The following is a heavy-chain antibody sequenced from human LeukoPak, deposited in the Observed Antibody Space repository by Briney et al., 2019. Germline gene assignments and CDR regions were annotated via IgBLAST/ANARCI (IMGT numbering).Heavy chain of an antibody. CDR2: ISYDGSKK. J-gene: IGHJ4*02. CDR3: ARDGPLNYGDYGRYFDY. CDR1: GFTFSSYA. Sequence: PGGSLRLSCAASGFTFSSYAMHWVRQAPGKGLEWVAVISYDGSKKYYADSVKGRFTISRVNAKNSLYLQMNSLRAEDTAVYYCARDGPLNYGDYGRYFDYWGQGTLVTVSS. V-gene: IGHV3-30-3*01. D-gene: IGHD4-17*01.